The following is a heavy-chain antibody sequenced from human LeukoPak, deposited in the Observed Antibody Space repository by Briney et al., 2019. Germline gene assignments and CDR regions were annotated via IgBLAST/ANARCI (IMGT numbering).Heavy chain of an antibody. J-gene: IGHJ6*02. Sequence: GGSLRLSCAASGFTFSSSAMTWVRQSPRKGVEWVSTISASGGSTFCGDSVKGRFTISRDNSKNTVYVEMNSQRAEDTAIYSCAKVSVGPLSRPTHVALYYGMDVWGQGTTVTVSS. V-gene: IGHV3-23*01. D-gene: IGHD2-8*01. CDR1: GFTFSSSA. CDR3: AKVSVGPLSRPTHVALYYGMDV. CDR2: ISASGGST.